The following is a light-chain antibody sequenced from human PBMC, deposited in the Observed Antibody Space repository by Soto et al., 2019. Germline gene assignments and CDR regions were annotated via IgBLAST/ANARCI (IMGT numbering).Light chain of an antibody. V-gene: IGKV3-15*01. J-gene: IGKJ1*01. CDR2: GAS. CDR3: QQYGSSPRT. Sequence: EIVMTPSPATLSVSPGERATLSCRASQSVSSNLAWYQQKPGRAPRLLIYGASTRATGIPARFSGSGSGTDFSLTISSLEPGDLAVYYCQQYGSSPRTFGQGTKVDIK. CDR1: QSVSSN.